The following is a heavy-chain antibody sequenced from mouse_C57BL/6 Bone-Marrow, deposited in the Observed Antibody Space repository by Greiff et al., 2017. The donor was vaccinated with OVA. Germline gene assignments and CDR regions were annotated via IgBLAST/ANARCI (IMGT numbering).Heavy chain of an antibody. Sequence: QVQLKQPGTELVKPGASVKLSCKASGYTFTSYWMHWVKQRPGQGLEWIGNINPSNGGTNYNEKFKSKATLTVDKSSSTAYMQLSSLTSEDSAVYDCARRAKCYWYFDVWGTGTTVTVSS. CDR3: ARRAKCYWYFDV. V-gene: IGHV1-53*01. J-gene: IGHJ1*03. CDR2: INPSNGGT. D-gene: IGHD1-3*01. CDR1: GYTFTSYW.